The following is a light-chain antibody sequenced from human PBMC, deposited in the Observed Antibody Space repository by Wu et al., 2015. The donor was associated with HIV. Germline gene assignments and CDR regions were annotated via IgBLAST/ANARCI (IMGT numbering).Light chain of an antibody. J-gene: IGKJ5*01. CDR1: QSISSNY. CDR3: QQHYNWPLT. Sequence: EIVLTQSPGTLSLSPGERATLSCRASQSISSNYLAWYQQKPGQAPRLLIYDASNRATGIPARFSGSGSVTDFTLTISNLEPEDSAVYYCQQHYNWPLTFGQGTRLENK. V-gene: IGKV3-11*01. CDR2: DAS.